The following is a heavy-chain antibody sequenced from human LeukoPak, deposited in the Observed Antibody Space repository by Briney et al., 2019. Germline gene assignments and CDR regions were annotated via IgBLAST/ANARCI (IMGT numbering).Heavy chain of an antibody. Sequence: SETLSLTCTVSGVSISSYYWSWIRQPPGKGLEWIGYIYYSGSTNYNPSLKSRVTISVDTSKNQFSLKLSSVTAADTAVYYCAREGLEYYFDYWGQGTLVTVSS. CDR1: GVSISSYY. CDR2: IYYSGST. CDR3: AREGLEYYFDY. J-gene: IGHJ4*02. V-gene: IGHV4-59*01. D-gene: IGHD5-24*01.